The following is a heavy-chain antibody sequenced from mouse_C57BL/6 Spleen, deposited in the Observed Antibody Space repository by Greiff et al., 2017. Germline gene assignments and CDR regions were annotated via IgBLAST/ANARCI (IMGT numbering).Heavy chain of an antibody. CDR3: TRPYYYGSSHWYFDV. J-gene: IGHJ1*03. CDR1: GYTFTDYE. D-gene: IGHD1-1*01. V-gene: IGHV1-15*01. CDR2: IDPETGGT. Sequence: LQESGAELVRPGASVTLSCKASGYTFTDYEMHWVKQTPVHGLEWIGAIDPETGGTAYNQKFKGKAILTADKSSSTAYMELRSLTSEDSAVYYCTRPYYYGSSHWYFDVWGTGTTVTVSS.